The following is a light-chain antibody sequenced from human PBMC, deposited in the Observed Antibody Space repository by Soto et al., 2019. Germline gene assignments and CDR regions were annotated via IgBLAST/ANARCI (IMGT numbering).Light chain of an antibody. J-gene: IGKJ5*01. CDR2: DAS. CDR3: QQYSHLIT. V-gene: IGKV1-33*01. CDR1: RDISNY. Sequence: DIQMTQTPSSLSASVGDRFTITCEPSRDISNYLNWYQQKLGKAPKLLIYDASNLETGVPSRFSGSGSGTDFTFTISSLQPEDIATYYCQQYSHLITFGQGTRLEIK.